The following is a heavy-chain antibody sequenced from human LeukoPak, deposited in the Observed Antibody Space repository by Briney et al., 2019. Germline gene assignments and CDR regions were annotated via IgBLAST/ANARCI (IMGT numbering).Heavy chain of an antibody. CDR3: ARGDSSEGAFDI. CDR1: GYTFTGYY. V-gene: IGHV1-2*02. Sequence: ASVKVSXKASGYTFTGYYMHWVRQAPGQGLEWMGWINPNSGGRKYAQKFQGRVTMTRDTSISTAYMELSRLRSDDTAVYYCARGDSSEGAFDIWGQGTMVTVSS. CDR2: INPNSGGR. J-gene: IGHJ3*02. D-gene: IGHD3-22*01.